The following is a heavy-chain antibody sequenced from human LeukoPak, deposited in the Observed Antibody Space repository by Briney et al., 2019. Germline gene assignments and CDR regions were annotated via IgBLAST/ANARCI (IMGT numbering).Heavy chain of an antibody. D-gene: IGHD6-19*01. Sequence: SETLSLNCTVSGGSISSSSYYWGWIRQPPGKGLEWIGSIYYSGSTYYNPSLKSRVTISVDTSKNQFSLKLSSVTAADTAVYYCARIAVAGTLLDYWGQGTLVTVSS. CDR2: IYYSGST. J-gene: IGHJ4*02. V-gene: IGHV4-39*01. CDR3: ARIAVAGTLLDY. CDR1: GGSISSSSYY.